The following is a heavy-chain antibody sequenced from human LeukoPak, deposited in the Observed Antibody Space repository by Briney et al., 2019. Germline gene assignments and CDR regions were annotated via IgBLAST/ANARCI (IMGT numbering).Heavy chain of an antibody. J-gene: IGHJ4*02. CDR2: INWNDGST. D-gene: IGHD6-19*01. CDR1: GFTFDDYG. V-gene: IGHV3-20*04. Sequence: GGSLRLSCAVSGFTFDDYGMSCVRQAPGKGLEWVSGINWNDGSTGYVDSVKGRFTISRDNAKNSLHLQMNSLRAEDTALYYCARDISSGWYFDYWGQGTLVTVSS. CDR3: ARDISSGWYFDY.